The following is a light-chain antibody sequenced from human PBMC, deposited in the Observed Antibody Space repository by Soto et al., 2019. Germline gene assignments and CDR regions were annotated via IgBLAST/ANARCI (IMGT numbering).Light chain of an antibody. CDR3: SSYTSSRTAV. CDR2: EVS. J-gene: IGLJ2*01. Sequence: QSVLTQPASVSGSPGQSITISCTGSSSDGGGYKYVSWYQQYPGKAPKLMIYEVSNRPSGVSNRFSGSKSGNTASLTISGLQAEDEADYYCSSYTSSRTAVFGGGTKVTVL. V-gene: IGLV2-14*01. CDR1: SSDGGGYKY.